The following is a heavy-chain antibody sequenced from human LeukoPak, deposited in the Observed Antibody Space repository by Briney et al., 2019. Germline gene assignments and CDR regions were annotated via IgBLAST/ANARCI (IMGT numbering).Heavy chain of an antibody. J-gene: IGHJ4*02. CDR2: ISSSSSYI. V-gene: IGHV3-21*01. Sequence: GGSLRLSCAASGFTFSTYSMNWVRQAPGKGLEWVSSISSSSSYIYYADSVKGRFTISRDNAKNSLYLQMNSLRDEDTAVYYCARCTATSSTSCYAVDYWGQGTLVTLSS. D-gene: IGHD2-2*01. CDR3: ARCTATSSTSCYAVDY. CDR1: GFTFSTYS.